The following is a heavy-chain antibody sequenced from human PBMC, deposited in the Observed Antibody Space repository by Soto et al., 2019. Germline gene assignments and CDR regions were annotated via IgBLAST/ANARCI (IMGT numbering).Heavy chain of an antibody. J-gene: IGHJ6*02. D-gene: IGHD1-1*01. CDR3: ARADGNEYYYGMDV. Sequence: SETLSLTCTVSGGSISSYYWSWIRQPPGKGLEWIGYIYYSVSTNYNPSLKSRVTISVDTSKNQFSLKLSSVTAADTAVYYCARADGNEYYYGMDVWGQGTTVTVSS. V-gene: IGHV4-59*01. CDR2: IYYSVST. CDR1: GGSISSYY.